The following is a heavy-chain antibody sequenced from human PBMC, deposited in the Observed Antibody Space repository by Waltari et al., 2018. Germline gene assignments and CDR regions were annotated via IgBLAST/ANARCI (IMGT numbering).Heavy chain of an antibody. D-gene: IGHD3-3*01. CDR1: GRTFSSYA. J-gene: IGHJ3*02. Sequence: QVQLVQSGAEVKKPGSSVTVSCKASGRTFSSYAISWVRQAPGQGREWMGGIIPIFGTANYAQKFQGRVTSTADESTSTAYMELSSLRSEDTAVYYCAGRAYYDFWSGWSDAFDIWGQGTMVTVSS. CDR2: IIPIFGTA. CDR3: AGRAYYDFWSGWSDAFDI. V-gene: IGHV1-69*01.